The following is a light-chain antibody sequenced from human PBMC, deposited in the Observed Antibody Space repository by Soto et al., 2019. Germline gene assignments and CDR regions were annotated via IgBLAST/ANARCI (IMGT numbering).Light chain of an antibody. CDR3: QQLNSYPWT. CDR2: DIS. J-gene: IGKJ1*01. Sequence: ENVLTQSPGTLSFSPWDIATLFCRARQSLTNPYIAWYQQKPGQAPRLLIYDISSRATGIPDRFSGSVSGTDFTLTISSLQPEDFATYYCQQLNSYPWTFGQGTKVDIK. CDR1: QSLTNPY. V-gene: IGKV3D-20*02.